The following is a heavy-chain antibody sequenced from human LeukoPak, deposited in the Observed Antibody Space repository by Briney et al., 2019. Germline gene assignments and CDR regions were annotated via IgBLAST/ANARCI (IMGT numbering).Heavy chain of an antibody. CDR1: GGSISSYY. Sequence: SETLSLTCTVSGGSISSYYWSWIRQPPGKRLEWIGYIYYSGSTNYNPSLKSRVTISVDTSKNQFSLKLSSVTAADTAVYYCARASYYDFWSGYPLDAFDIWGQGTMVTVSS. J-gene: IGHJ3*02. D-gene: IGHD3-3*01. CDR2: IYYSGST. V-gene: IGHV4-59*01. CDR3: ARASYYDFWSGYPLDAFDI.